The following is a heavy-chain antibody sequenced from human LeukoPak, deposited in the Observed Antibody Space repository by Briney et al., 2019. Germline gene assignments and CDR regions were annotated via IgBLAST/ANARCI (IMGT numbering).Heavy chain of an antibody. V-gene: IGHV4-39*01. J-gene: IGHJ4*02. CDR1: GGSISSSSYY. CDR3: ATNPMEYCSGGSCYSYYFDY. D-gene: IGHD2-15*01. Sequence: PSGTLSLTCTVSGGSISSSSYYWGWIRQPPGKGLEWIGSIYYSGSTYYNPSLKSRVTISVDTSKNQFSLKLSSVTAADTAVYYCATNPMEYCSGGSCYSYYFDYWGQGTLVTVSS. CDR2: IYYSGST.